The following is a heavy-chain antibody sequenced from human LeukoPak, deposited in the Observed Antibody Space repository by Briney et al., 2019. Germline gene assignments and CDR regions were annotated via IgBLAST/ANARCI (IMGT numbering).Heavy chain of an antibody. Sequence: SGTLSLTCAVYGGSFSGYYWSWIRQPPGKGLEWIGEINHSGSTNYNPSLKSRVTISVDTSKNQFSLKLSSVTAADTAVYYCARGRIQLWSGNYYYGMDVWGKGTTVTVSS. CDR3: ARGRIQLWSGNYYYGMDV. CDR1: GGSFSGYY. D-gene: IGHD5-18*01. CDR2: INHSGST. J-gene: IGHJ6*04. V-gene: IGHV4-34*01.